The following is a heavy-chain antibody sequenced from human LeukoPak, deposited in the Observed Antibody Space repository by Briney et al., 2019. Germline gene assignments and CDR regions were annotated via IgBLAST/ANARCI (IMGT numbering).Heavy chain of an antibody. Sequence: GGSLRLSCEASGFSMSVYWMRWVRQAPGKGLEWVGNIKQDGSERNYVDSVKGRFNISRDNARKSLYLQMNSLRAEDTAVYYCARDWRAFHHSFHYWGQGTLVTVSS. CDR2: IKQDGSER. CDR1: GFSMSVYW. V-gene: IGHV3-7*01. CDR3: ARDWRAFHHSFHY. J-gene: IGHJ4*02.